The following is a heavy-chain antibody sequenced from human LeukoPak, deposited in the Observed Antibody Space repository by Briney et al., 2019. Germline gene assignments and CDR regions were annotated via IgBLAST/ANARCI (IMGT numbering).Heavy chain of an antibody. CDR2: INHSGST. Sequence: PSETLSLTCAVYGGSFRGYHWSRIRQPPGKGLEWIGEINHSGSTNYNPSLKSRVTISVDTYKNQFSLKLSSVPAADTAVYYCARGGIAVAGPKVVGYWGQGTLVTVSS. D-gene: IGHD6-19*01. J-gene: IGHJ4*02. CDR1: GGSFRGYH. CDR3: ARGGIAVAGPKVVGY. V-gene: IGHV4-34*01.